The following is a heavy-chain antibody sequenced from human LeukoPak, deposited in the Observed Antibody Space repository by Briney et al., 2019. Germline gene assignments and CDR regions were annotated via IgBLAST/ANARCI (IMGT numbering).Heavy chain of an antibody. V-gene: IGHV4-39*02. Sequence: SETLSLTCTVSGGSIGSSNYYWGWIRQPPGKGLEWIGSIYYSGSTYYNPSLKSRVTISVDTSKNHFSLKLDSMTAADTAVYYCARRSSIRTVPFDYWGQGALVTVSS. CDR3: ARRSSIRTVPFDY. CDR1: GGSIGSSNYY. J-gene: IGHJ4*02. CDR2: IYYSGST. D-gene: IGHD2-8*02.